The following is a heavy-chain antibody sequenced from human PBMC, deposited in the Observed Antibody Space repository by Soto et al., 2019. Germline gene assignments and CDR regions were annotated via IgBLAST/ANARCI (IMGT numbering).Heavy chain of an antibody. CDR3: TRGGDPYKTGH. Sequence: SETLSLTCTVSGGSISGYYWNWIRQPPGKGLEWIGYIYYSGSTNYNPSLKSRVTMSVDTSKNQFSLKLTSVNTADTAIYYCTRGGDPYKTGHWGQGTLVTVSS. CDR2: IYYSGST. CDR1: GGSISGYY. J-gene: IGHJ4*02. D-gene: IGHD2-21*01. V-gene: IGHV4-59*01.